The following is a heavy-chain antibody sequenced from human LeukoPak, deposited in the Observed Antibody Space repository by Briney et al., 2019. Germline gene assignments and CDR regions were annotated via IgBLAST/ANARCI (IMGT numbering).Heavy chain of an antibody. D-gene: IGHD3-22*01. CDR1: GYTLTEVS. J-gene: IGHJ3*02. CDR3: ATQATYYYDDRGRVFDI. Sequence: ASLKVSCKVSGYTLTEVSIHWVRQAPGKGLEWMAGFDPEDAKTIYAQKFQGRVTMTEDTSTDTAYMELSSLRSEDTAVYYCATQATYYYDDRGRVFDIWGQGTMVTVSS. CDR2: FDPEDAKT. V-gene: IGHV1-24*01.